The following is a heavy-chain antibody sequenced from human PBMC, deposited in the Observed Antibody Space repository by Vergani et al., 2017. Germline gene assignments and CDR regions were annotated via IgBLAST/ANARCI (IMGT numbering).Heavy chain of an antibody. V-gene: IGHV4-59*08. J-gene: IGHJ6*02. CDR2: IYYSGST. CDR3: AVSRGFVEWEYYYYGMDV. CDR1: GGSISSYY. Sequence: QVQLQESGPGLVKPSETLSLTCTVSGGSISSYYWSWIRQPPGKGLEWVGYIYYSGSTNYNPSLKSRVTISVDTSKNQFCLKLSSVTAADTAVDYCAVSRGFVEWEYYYYGMDVWGQGTTVTVSS. D-gene: IGHD3-3*01.